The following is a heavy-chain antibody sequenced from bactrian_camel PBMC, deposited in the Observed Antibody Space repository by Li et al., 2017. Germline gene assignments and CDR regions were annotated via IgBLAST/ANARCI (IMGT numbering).Heavy chain of an antibody. J-gene: IGHJ4*01. CDR1: GFTSNGCS. CDR2: ISFDGTP. D-gene: IGHD3*01. Sequence: HVQLVESGGGSVQDGGSLRLSCTAPGFTSNGCSMDWFRQAAEKEREWVSSISFDGTPMYADSVEGRFTISKDKATDTVHLQMNSLKPEDTAVYSCAKPGGQLSPCFYGHYGQGTQVTVS. V-gene: IGHV3S53*01.